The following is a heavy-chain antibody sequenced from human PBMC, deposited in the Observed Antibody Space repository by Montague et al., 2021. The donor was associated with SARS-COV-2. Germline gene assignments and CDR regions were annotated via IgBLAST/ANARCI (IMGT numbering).Heavy chain of an antibody. V-gene: IGHV4-31*03. CDR1: GYSIDSGGYF. CDR2: IYYSGSA. J-gene: IGHJ3*02. CDR3: ARIFCGGDCDGSGVFDI. D-gene: IGHD2-21*02. Sequence: TLSLTCTVSGYSIDSGGYFWSWIRQPPGKGLEWIGFIYYSGSADYNPSLESRVSISVDRSKNQFSLKLSSVTAADTAVYYCARIFCGGDCDGSGVFDIWGQGTMVTVSS.